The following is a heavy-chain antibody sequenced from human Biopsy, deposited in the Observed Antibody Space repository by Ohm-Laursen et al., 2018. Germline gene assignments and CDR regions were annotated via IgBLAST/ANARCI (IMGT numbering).Heavy chain of an antibody. D-gene: IGHD1-26*01. CDR3: ARDRREHYQFDH. Sequence: SLRLSCTASGFTFATYGMSWVRQAPGKGLEWVALIWYDGSDQYYADSVKGRFTISRDNSKNTVYLQMNSLRAEDTAVYYCARDRREHYQFDHWGQGTRVTVSS. V-gene: IGHV3-33*08. J-gene: IGHJ4*02. CDR2: IWYDGSDQ. CDR1: GFTFATYG.